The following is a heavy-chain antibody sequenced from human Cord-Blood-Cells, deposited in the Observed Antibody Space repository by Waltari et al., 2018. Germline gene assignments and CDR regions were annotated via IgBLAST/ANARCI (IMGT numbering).Heavy chain of an antibody. CDR1: GFTFSSYA. CDR2: ISGSGGST. V-gene: IGHV3-23*01. J-gene: IGHJ2*01. D-gene: IGHD3-3*01. Sequence: VQLLESGGGLVQPGGSLRLSCAASGFTFSSYAMSWVRQAPGKGLEWVSAISGSGGSTYYADSVKGRLTSSRDNSKNTLYLQMNSLRAEDTAVYYCAKDYMSGYPNWYFDLWGRGTLVTVSS. CDR3: AKDYMSGYPNWYFDL.